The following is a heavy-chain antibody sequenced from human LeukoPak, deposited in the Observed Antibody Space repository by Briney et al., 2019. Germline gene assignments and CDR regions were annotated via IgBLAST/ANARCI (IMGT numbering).Heavy chain of an antibody. J-gene: IGHJ6*02. CDR3: ARGVDGGYVAGYYYGMDV. V-gene: IGHV1-18*04. Sequence: ASVKVSCKAFGVTLIGYHMHWVRQAPGQGLEWMGWISAYNGHTNYAQKLQGRVTMTTDTSTTTAYMELRSLRSDDTAVYYCARGVDGGYVAGYYYGMDVWGQGTTVTVSS. D-gene: IGHD5-12*01. CDR2: ISAYNGHT. CDR1: GVTLIGYH.